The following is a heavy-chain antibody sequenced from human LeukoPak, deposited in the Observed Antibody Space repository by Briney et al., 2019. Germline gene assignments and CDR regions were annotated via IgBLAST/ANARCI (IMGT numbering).Heavy chain of an antibody. Sequence: GGSLRLSCAASGFTFSTYWMAWVRQAPGKGLEWVANIKGDESAKHQADSVKGRLTISRDNAQNSVYLQMSSLRGEDTAVYYCARDVGGSLDYWGQGTLVTVSS. CDR2: IKGDESAK. CDR1: GFTFSTYW. J-gene: IGHJ4*02. D-gene: IGHD1-26*01. V-gene: IGHV3-7*01. CDR3: ARDVGGSLDY.